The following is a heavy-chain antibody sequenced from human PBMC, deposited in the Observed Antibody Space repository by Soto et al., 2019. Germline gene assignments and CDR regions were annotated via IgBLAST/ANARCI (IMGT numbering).Heavy chain of an antibody. Sequence: AVKVSYKASGGTFSSYAISWVRQAPGQGLEWMGGIIPIFGTANYAQKFQGRVTITADKSTSTAYMALSSLRSEDTAVYYCARGRYYYRSCSLCFDDWGQGTLVTVSS. CDR3: ARGRYYYRSCSLCFDD. D-gene: IGHD3-10*01. CDR2: IIPIFGTA. J-gene: IGHJ4*02. CDR1: GGTFSSYA. V-gene: IGHV1-69*06.